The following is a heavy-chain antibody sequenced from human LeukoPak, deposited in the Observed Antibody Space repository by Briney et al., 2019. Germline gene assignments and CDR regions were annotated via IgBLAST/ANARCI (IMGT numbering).Heavy chain of an antibody. D-gene: IGHD3-22*01. J-gene: IGHJ4*02. Sequence: GGSLRLSYAASGFTFSSYAMSGVRQAPGKGLEWVSAISGSGGSTYYADSVKGRFTISRDNSKNTLYLQMNSLRAEDTAVYYCAKDSKYYDSSGYYFDYWGQGALVTVSS. CDR1: GFTFSSYA. CDR2: ISGSGGST. CDR3: AKDSKYYDSSGYYFDY. V-gene: IGHV3-23*01.